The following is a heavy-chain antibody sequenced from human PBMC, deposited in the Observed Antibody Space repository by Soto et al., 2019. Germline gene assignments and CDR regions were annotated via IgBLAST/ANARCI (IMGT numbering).Heavy chain of an antibody. J-gene: IGHJ6*02. D-gene: IGHD2-2*01. CDR3: TTDLQAYCDGTTCYAGNYYYDDMDV. Sequence: PGGSLRLSCTASGFTFGDYAMSWVRQAPGKGLEWVGFIRSKAYGGTTEYAASVKGRFTISRDDSKNTLFLQMNSLKNEDTAVYFCTTDLQAYCDGTTCYAGNYYYDDMDVWGQGTTVTVSS. V-gene: IGHV3-49*04. CDR2: IRSKAYGGTT. CDR1: GFTFGDYA.